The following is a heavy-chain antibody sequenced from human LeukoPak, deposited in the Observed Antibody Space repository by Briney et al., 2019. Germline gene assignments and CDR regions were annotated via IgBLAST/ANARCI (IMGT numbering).Heavy chain of an antibody. D-gene: IGHD6-13*01. Sequence: SETLSLTCTVSGGSISSYYWSWIRQPPGKGLEWIGYIYYSGSTNYNPSLKSRVIISVDTSKNQFSLKLSSVTAADTAVYYCASWEAAAGTFDYWGQGTLVTVSS. V-gene: IGHV4-59*01. CDR2: IYYSGST. CDR3: ASWEAAAGTFDY. J-gene: IGHJ4*02. CDR1: GGSISSYY.